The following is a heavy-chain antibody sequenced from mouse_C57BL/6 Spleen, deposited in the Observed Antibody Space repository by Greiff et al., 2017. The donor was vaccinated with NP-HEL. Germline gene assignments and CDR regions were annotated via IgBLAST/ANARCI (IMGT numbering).Heavy chain of an antibody. J-gene: IGHJ1*03. CDR1: GYTFTDYE. CDR2: IDPETGGT. Sequence: QVQLQQSGAELVRPGASVTLSCKASGYTFTDYEMHWVKQTPVHGLEWIGAIDPETGGTAYNQKFKGKAILTADKSSSTAYMELRSLTSEDSAVYYCTRKSYYGSSPSYWYFDVWGTGTTVTVSS. CDR3: TRKSYYGSSPSYWYFDV. V-gene: IGHV1-15*01. D-gene: IGHD1-1*01.